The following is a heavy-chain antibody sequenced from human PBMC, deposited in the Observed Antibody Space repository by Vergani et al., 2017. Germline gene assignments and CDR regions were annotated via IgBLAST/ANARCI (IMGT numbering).Heavy chain of an antibody. Sequence: QVQLQESGPGLVKPSETLSLTCTVSGGSISSYYWSWIRQPPGKGLEWIGYIYYSGSTNYNPALKSRVTISVDTSKNQFSLKLSSVTAADTAVYYCARGVAARLGGGLYWGQGTLVTLSS. D-gene: IGHD6-6*01. V-gene: IGHV4-59*01. J-gene: IGHJ4*02. CDR1: GGSISSYY. CDR2: IYYSGST. CDR3: ARGVAARLGGGLY.